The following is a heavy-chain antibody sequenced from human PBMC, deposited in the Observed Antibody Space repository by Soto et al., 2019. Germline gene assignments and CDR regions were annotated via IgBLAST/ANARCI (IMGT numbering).Heavy chain of an antibody. D-gene: IGHD6-6*01. J-gene: IGHJ6*02. Sequence: QVQLVQSGAEVKKPGSSVKVSCKASGGTFSSYAIRWVRQAPGQGLEWMGGIIPIFGTANYAQKFQGRVTITADDSTSTAYMELSSLRSEDTAVYYCASGGSWSIAAPLIYGMDVWVQGTTVTVSS. CDR1: GGTFSSYA. V-gene: IGHV1-69*01. CDR3: ASGGSWSIAAPLIYGMDV. CDR2: IIPIFGTA.